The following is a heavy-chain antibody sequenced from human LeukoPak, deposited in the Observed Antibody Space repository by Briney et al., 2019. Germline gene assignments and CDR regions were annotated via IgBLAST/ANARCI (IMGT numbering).Heavy chain of an antibody. D-gene: IGHD3-22*01. V-gene: IGHV3-53*01. CDR3: ARVFSGYSCWFDP. J-gene: IGHJ5*02. CDR1: GFTVSSNY. CDR2: IYSGGST. Sequence: GGSLRLSCAASGFTVSSNYMSWVRQAPGKGLEWVSVIYSGGSTYYADSVKGRFTISRDNSKNTLYLQMNSLRAEDTAVYYCARVFSGYSCWFDPWGQGTLVTVSS.